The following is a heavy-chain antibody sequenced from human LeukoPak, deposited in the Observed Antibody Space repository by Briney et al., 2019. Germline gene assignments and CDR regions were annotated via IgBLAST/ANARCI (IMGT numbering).Heavy chain of an antibody. CDR2: INPNSGGT. D-gene: IGHD6-19*01. V-gene: IGHV1-2*02. CDR3: ARDRSEWLATFFDY. CDR1: GYTFISYG. J-gene: IGHJ4*02. Sequence: ASVKVSCKASGYTFISYGISWVRQAPGQGLEWMGWINPNSGGTNYAQKFQGRVTMTRDTSISTAYMELSRLRSDDTAVYYCARDRSEWLATFFDYWGQGTLVTVSS.